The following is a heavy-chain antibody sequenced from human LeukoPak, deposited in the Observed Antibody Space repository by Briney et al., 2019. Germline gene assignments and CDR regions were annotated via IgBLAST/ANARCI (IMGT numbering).Heavy chain of an antibody. J-gene: IGHJ4*02. CDR1: GYTFTGYY. Sequence: ASVKVSCKASGYTFTGYYMHWVRQAPGQGLEWMGWINPNSGGTNYAQKFQGRLTMTSDTSISTGYMELSRLRSDDTAVYNCARDLAYYDSNGYYVSYYFDYWGQGTLVTVSS. V-gene: IGHV1-2*02. CDR2: INPNSGGT. D-gene: IGHD3-22*01. CDR3: ARDLAYYDSNGYYVSYYFDY.